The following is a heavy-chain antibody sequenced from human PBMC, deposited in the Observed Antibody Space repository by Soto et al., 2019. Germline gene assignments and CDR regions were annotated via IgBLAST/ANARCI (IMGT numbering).Heavy chain of an antibody. CDR2: ISDNGRNT. V-gene: IGHV3-23*01. CDR1: GFTFGNVA. J-gene: IGHJ4*02. CDR3: AKLYWNPRYFDS. Sequence: GGSLRLSCAASGFTFGNVAMAWVRQAPGKGLEWVSSISDNGRNTDYADSARGRFTLSRDNSKNTLYLQMNHLKAEDTAVYYCAKLYWNPRYFDSWGQGARVTVSS. D-gene: IGHD1-1*01.